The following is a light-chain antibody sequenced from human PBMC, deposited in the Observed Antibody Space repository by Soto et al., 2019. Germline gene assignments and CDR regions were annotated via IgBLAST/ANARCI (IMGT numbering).Light chain of an antibody. Sequence: QSALTQPASVSGSPGQSITISCTGTSSDVGSYNLVSWYQQHPGKAPKLMIYDGSKRPSGVSSRFSGSKSGNTASLTISGLQAEDEADYYCCSYAGSNTFVFGTGTKVTVL. J-gene: IGLJ1*01. CDR1: SSDVGSYNL. CDR3: CSYAGSNTFV. V-gene: IGLV2-23*03. CDR2: DGS.